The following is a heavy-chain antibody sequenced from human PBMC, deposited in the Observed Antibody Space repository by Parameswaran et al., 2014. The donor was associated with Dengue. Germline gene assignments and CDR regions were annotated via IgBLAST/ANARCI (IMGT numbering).Heavy chain of an antibody. CDR2: ISSSSSYI. J-gene: IGHJ6*02. D-gene: IGHD3-3*01. CDR1: GFTFSSYS. V-gene: IGHV3-21*01. CDR3: ARDHTIGYYYYGMDV. Sequence: GSLRLSCAASGFTFSSYSMNWVRQAPGKGLEWVSSISSSSSYIYYADSVKGRFTISRDNAKNSLYLQMNSLRAEDTAVYYCARDHTIGYYYYGMDVWGQGTTVTVSS.